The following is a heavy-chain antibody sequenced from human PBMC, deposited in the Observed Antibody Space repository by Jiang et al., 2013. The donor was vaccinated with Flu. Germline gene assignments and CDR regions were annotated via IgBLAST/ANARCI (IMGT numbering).Heavy chain of an antibody. CDR1: GYSITSGYY. CDR3: ARDQYYDYIWGSLDGTFQH. CDR2: IFHSGST. D-gene: IGHD3-16*01. J-gene: IGHJ1*01. V-gene: IGHV4-38-2*02. Sequence: LLKPSEILSLTCTVSGYSITSGYYWGWIRQPPGKGLEWIGSIFHSGSTYFNPSLKSRVAISVDTSKNQFSLKLSSVTAADTAVYYCARDQYYDYIWGSLDGTFQHWGQGTLVTVSS.